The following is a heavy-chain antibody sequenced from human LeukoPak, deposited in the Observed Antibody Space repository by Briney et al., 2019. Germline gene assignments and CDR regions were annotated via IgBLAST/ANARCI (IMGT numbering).Heavy chain of an antibody. D-gene: IGHD5-12*01. V-gene: IGHV3-66*01. CDR3: ARDQGTGMATINFDY. CDR2: IYSGGST. CDR1: GFNVSSNY. J-gene: IGHJ4*02. Sequence: GGSLRLSCAASGFNVSSNYMSWVRQAPGKGLEWVSVIYSGGSTYYADSVKGRFTISRDNSKNTLYLQMNSLRAEDTAVYYCARDQGTGMATINFDYWGQGTLVTVSS.